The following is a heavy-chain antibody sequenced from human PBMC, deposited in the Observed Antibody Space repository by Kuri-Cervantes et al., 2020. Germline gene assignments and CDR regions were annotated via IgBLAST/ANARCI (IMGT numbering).Heavy chain of an antibody. D-gene: IGHD3-10*01. CDR1: GLTFSTYG. CDR2: ISYDGSNK. CDR3: ARSGSSAWFGEGYYYYGMDV. J-gene: IGHJ6*02. Sequence: GESLKISCAASGLTFSTYGMHWVRQAPGKGLEWVAVISYDGSNKYYADSVKGRFTISRDNSKNTLYLQMNSLRAEDTAVYYCARSGSSAWFGEGYYYYGMDVWGQGTTVTVSS. V-gene: IGHV3-30*03.